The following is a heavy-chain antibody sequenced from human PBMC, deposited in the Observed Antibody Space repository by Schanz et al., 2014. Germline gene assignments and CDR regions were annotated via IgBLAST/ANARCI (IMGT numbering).Heavy chain of an antibody. V-gene: IGHV1-69*04. J-gene: IGHJ5*02. D-gene: IGHD4-17*01. CDR2: VIPILGGT. Sequence: QVRLVQSGAEVKKPGSSVKVSCKSSGATFNSYAFGWVRQAPGQGLEWMGRVIPILGGTHYAQKFQGRVTITADKSTTTAYMELNSLISDDTAVYYCATLDYADSVSWGQGTLVTVSS. CDR3: ATLDYADSVS. CDR1: GATFNSYA.